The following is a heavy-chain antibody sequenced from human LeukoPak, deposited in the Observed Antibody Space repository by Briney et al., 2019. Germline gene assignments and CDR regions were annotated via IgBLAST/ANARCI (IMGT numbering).Heavy chain of an antibody. CDR1: GFTFSSYG. V-gene: IGHV3-30*18. J-gene: IGHJ4*02. CDR2: ISYDGSNK. Sequence: GGSLRLSCAASGFTFSSYGMHWVRQAPGKGLEWVAVISYDGSNKYYADSVKGRFTISRDNSKNTLYRQMNSLRAEDTAVYYCAKESSGRRIAAPDYWGQGTLVTVSS. CDR3: AKESSGRRIAAPDY. D-gene: IGHD6-6*01.